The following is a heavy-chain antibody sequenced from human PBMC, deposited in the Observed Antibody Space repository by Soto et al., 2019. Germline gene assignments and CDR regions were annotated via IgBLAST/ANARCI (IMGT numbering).Heavy chain of an antibody. CDR3: ARSGAPRYFDKQKPLDY. D-gene: IGHD3-9*01. CDR2: INHSGST. CDR1: GVSFSGYY. Sequence: SETLSLTCAVYGVSFSGYYWSWIRQPPGKGLEWIGEINHSGSTNYNPSLKSRVTISVDTSKNQFSLKLSSVTAADTAVYYCARSGAPRYFDKQKPLDYWGQGTLVTVSS. V-gene: IGHV4-34*01. J-gene: IGHJ4*02.